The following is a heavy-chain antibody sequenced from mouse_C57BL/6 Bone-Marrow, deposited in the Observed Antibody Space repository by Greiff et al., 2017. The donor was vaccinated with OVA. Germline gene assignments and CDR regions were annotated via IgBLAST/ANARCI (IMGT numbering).Heavy chain of an antibody. J-gene: IGHJ1*03. CDR3: ARRNWYFEV. V-gene: IGHV5-6*01. CDR2: ISSGGSYT. Sequence: EVQGVESGGDLVKPGGSLKLSCAASGFTFSSYGMSWVRQTPDKRLEWVATISSGGSYTYYPDSVKGRFTISRDNAKNTLYLQMSSLKSEDTAMYYCARRNWYFEVWGTGTTVTVSS. CDR1: GFTFSSYG.